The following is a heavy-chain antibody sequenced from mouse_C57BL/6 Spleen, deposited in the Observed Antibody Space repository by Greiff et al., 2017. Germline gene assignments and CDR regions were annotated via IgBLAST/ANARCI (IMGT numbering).Heavy chain of an antibody. J-gene: IGHJ3*01. V-gene: IGHV1-42*01. CDR2: INPSTGGT. D-gene: IGHD2-1*01. CDR1: GYSFTGYY. Sequence: EVKLEESGPELVKPGASVKISCKASGYSFTGYYMNWVKQRPEKSLEWIGEINPSTGGTTYNQKFKAKATLTVDKSSSTAYMQLKSLTSEDSAVYYCGALIYYGNYSAYWGQGTMVTVSA. CDR3: GALIYYGNYSAY.